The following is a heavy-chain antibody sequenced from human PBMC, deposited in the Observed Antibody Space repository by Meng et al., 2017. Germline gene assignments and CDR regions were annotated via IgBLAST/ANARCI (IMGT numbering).Heavy chain of an antibody. V-gene: IGHV1-8*01. CDR2: MNPNSGNT. D-gene: IGHD3/OR15-3a*01. Sequence: QVELVGSGAEVKKPGAAVKDSCKASGYTFTSYDINWVRQATGQGLEWMGWMNPNSGNTGYAQKFQGRVTMTRNTSISTAYMELSSLRSEDTAVYYCARGPNRWTGFDYWGQGTLVTVSS. CDR3: ARGPNRWTGFDY. J-gene: IGHJ4*02. CDR1: GYTFTSYD.